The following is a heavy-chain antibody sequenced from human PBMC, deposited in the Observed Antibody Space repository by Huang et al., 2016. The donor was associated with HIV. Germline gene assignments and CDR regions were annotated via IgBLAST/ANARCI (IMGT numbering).Heavy chain of an antibody. CDR3: ARARGYYYYGMDV. Sequence: QVQLVQSGAEVKKPGASVKVSCKASGYTLTSYGISGVRQAPGQGLEWMGGISAYNGNTNDEQKLQGRVTMTTDTSTSTAYMELRSRRSDDTAVYYCARARGYYYYGMDVWGQGTTVTVSS. CDR2: ISAYNGNT. J-gene: IGHJ6*02. CDR1: GYTLTSYG. V-gene: IGHV1-18*04.